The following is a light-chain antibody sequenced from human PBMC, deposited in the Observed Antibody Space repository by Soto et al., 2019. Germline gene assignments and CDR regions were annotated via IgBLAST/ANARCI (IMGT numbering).Light chain of an antibody. V-gene: IGLV1-40*01. CDR3: QSYDSSRSGYV. Sequence: QSVLTQPPSVSGAPGQGSPIPCTGGGSKIGAGNDEHWNQRFPGTAPKLPILGNTNRPSGVPDRFSGSKSGTSASLAITGLRAEDEADYYCQSYDSSRSGYVFGTGTKLPVL. J-gene: IGLJ1*01. CDR2: GNT. CDR1: GSKIGAGND.